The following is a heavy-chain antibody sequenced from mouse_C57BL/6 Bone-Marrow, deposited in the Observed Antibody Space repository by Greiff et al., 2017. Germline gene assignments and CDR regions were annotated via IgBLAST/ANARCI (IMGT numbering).Heavy chain of an antibody. CDR1: GFNIKDDY. V-gene: IGHV14-4*01. CDR2: IDPENGDP. Sequence: EVQLQQSGAELVRPGASVKLSCTASGFNIKDDYMHWVKQRPEQGLEWIGWIDPENGDPEYASKFQGKATITADTSSNTAYLQLSSLTSEDTAVYYCTTGHYYYWGQGTTLTVSS. D-gene: IGHD1-1*01. CDR3: TTGHYYY. J-gene: IGHJ2*01.